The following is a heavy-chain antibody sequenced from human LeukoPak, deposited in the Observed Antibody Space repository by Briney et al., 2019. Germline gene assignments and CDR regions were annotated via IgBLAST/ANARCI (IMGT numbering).Heavy chain of an antibody. CDR1: GFTFSSYW. D-gene: IGHD3-3*01. V-gene: IGHV3-7*01. J-gene: IGHJ4*02. Sequence: GGSLRLSCAASGFTFSSYWMSWVRQAPGKGLEWVANIKQDGSEKYYVDSVKGRFTISRDNTKNSLYLQMNSLRAEDTAVYYCASTTVRFLEWFPLDYWGQGTLVTVSS. CDR3: ASTTVRFLEWFPLDY. CDR2: IKQDGSEK.